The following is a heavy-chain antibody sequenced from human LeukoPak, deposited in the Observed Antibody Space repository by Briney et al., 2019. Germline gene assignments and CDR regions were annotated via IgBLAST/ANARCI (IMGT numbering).Heavy chain of an antibody. J-gene: IGHJ4*01. D-gene: IGHD5-12*01. CDR2: INHSGST. V-gene: IGHV4-34*01. CDR1: GGSFSGYY. Sequence: PSETLSLTCAVHGGSFSGYYWSWIRQPPGKGLEWIGEINHSGSTNYNPSLKSRVTISVDTSKNQFSLKLSSVTAADTAVYYCASLLVATIKEAYYFDYWGQEPWSPSPQ. CDR3: ASLLVATIKEAYYFDY.